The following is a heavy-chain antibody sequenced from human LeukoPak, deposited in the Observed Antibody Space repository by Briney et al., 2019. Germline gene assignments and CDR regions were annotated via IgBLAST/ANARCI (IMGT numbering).Heavy chain of an antibody. CDR2: MNPKSGNT. CDR3: ARGSTVDTVATPLKY. CDR1: GYTSTSYD. J-gene: IGHJ4*02. Sequence: ASVKVSCKASGYTSTSYDINWVRQATGQGLEWMGWMNPKSGNTGYAQKFQGRVTMTMSTSVRTAYMELSSLGSEDTAVYYCARGSTVDTVATPLKYWGQGTLVTVSS. V-gene: IGHV1-8*01. D-gene: IGHD5-12*01.